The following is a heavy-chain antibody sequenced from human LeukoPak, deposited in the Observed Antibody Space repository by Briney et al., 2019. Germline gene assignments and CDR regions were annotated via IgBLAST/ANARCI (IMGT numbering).Heavy chain of an antibody. CDR1: GYTFTSYG. J-gene: IGHJ5*02. Sequence: ASVKVSCKASGYTFTSYGISWVRQAPGQGLEWMGWINPNSGGTNYAQKFQGRVTMTRDTSISTAYMELSRLRSDDTAVYYCARDPLTRRSGYVNWFDPWGQGTLVTVSS. CDR3: ARDPLTRRSGYVNWFDP. D-gene: IGHD3-3*01. V-gene: IGHV1-2*02. CDR2: INPNSGGT.